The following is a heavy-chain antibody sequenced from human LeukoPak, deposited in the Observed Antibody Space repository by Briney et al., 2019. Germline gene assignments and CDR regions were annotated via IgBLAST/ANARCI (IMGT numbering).Heavy chain of an antibody. CDR2: IKSKADGGTT. J-gene: IGHJ4*02. V-gene: IGHV3-15*01. Sequence: GGSLRLSCAASGFTFSNAWMSWVRQAPGKGLEWVGRIKSKADGGTTDYAAPVKGRFTISRDDSKNTLYLQMNSLKTEDTAVYYCTTDIAARDFDYWGQGTLVTVSS. CDR3: TTDIAARDFDY. D-gene: IGHD6-6*01. CDR1: GFTFSNAW.